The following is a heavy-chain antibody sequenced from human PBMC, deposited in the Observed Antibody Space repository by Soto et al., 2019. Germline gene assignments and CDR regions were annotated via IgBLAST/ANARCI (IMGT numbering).Heavy chain of an antibody. Sequence: GGSLRLSCAASGFTFSSYSMNWVRQAPGKGLEWVSYISGSSSTIFYADSVKGRFTISRDNAKNSLFLQMNSLRDEDTAVYYCARGTTTWIQLQPYYYYGMDVWGQGTTVTVSS. J-gene: IGHJ6*02. D-gene: IGHD5-18*01. CDR1: GFTFSSYS. CDR2: ISGSSSTI. V-gene: IGHV3-48*02. CDR3: ARGTTTWIQLQPYYYYGMDV.